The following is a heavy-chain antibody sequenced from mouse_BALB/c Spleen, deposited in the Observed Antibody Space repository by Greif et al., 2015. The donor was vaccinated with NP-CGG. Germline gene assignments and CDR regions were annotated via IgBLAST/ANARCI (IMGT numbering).Heavy chain of an antibody. CDR1: GYTFTSYW. Sequence: VQLQQSGAELAKPGASVKMSCKASGYTFTSYWMHWVKQRPGQGLEWIGYINPSTGCTEYNQKFKDKATLTADKSSSTAYMQLSSLTSEDSAVYYCARWLLRLYYAMDYWGQGTSVTVSS. CDR2: INPSTGCT. V-gene: IGHV1-7*01. J-gene: IGHJ4*01. D-gene: IGHD2-3*01. CDR3: ARWLLRLYYAMDY.